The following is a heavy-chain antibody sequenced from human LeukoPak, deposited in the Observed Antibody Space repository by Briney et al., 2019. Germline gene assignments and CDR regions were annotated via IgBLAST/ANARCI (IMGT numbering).Heavy chain of an antibody. V-gene: IGHV1-18*01. D-gene: IGHD6-13*01. CDR2: ISAYNGNT. J-gene: IGHJ5*02. Sequence: GASVKVSCKASGYTFTSYGISWVRQAPGQGLEWMGWISAYNGNTNYAQKLQGRVTMTTDTSTSTAYMELRSLRSDDTAVYYCARGPRSYGSSWYNWFDPWGQGTLVTVSS. CDR3: ARGPRSYGSSWYNWFDP. CDR1: GYTFTSYG.